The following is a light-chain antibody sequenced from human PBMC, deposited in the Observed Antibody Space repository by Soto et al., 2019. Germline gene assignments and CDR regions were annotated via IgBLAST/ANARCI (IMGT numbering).Light chain of an antibody. CDR1: ENINMW. J-gene: IGKJ1*01. CDR3: QQDNRYCQS. CDR2: RAS. V-gene: IGKV1-5*03. Sequence: IPMNQSLLSLWGSLADRFTITFLTSENINMWLAWYQQKPGQAPRLLIQRASRVERGVPSRFSGSGSDTEFTLTISSLQPDDFATYYCQQDNRYCQSFGQGAKVDIK.